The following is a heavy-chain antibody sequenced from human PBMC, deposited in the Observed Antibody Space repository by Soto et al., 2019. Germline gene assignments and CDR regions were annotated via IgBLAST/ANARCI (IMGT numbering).Heavy chain of an antibody. V-gene: IGHV4-31*03. Sequence: QVQLQESGPGLVKPSQTLSLTCTVSGGSISSGGYYWSWIRQHPGKGLEWIGYIYYSGSTYYNPSLKSRVTISVDTSKNQFSLKLSSVTVADTAVYYCARIAGIPYWYFDLWGRGTLVTVSS. CDR1: GGSISSGGYY. CDR2: IYYSGST. CDR3: ARIAGIPYWYFDL. J-gene: IGHJ2*01. D-gene: IGHD2-2*02.